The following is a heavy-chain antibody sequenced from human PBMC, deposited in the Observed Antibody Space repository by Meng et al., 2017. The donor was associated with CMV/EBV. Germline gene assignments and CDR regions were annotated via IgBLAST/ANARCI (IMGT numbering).Heavy chain of an antibody. Sequence: SVKVSCKASGGTFSSYAISWVRQAPGQGLEWMGGIIPILGIANYAQKFQGRVTITADKSTSTAYMELSSLRSEDTAVDYCARHYYYDSSGAHAFDIWGQGTMVTVSS. CDR2: IIPILGIA. J-gene: IGHJ3*02. V-gene: IGHV1-69*10. CDR3: ARHYYYDSSGAHAFDI. CDR1: GGTFSSYA. D-gene: IGHD3-22*01.